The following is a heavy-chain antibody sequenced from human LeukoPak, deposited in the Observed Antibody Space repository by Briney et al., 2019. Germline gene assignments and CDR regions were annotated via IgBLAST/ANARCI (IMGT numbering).Heavy chain of an antibody. CDR1: GFSVSDNY. D-gene: IGHD4-17*01. CDR2: IFGDST. Sequence: GGSLRLSCAVSGFSVSDNYMSWVRQTPGEGLEWVSVIFGDSTYYIDSVKGRFTISRDNSKNMLFLQMDSLRVEDTAVYYCVKETRGTTVYYWGQGTLVTVSP. V-gene: IGHV3-66*01. J-gene: IGHJ4*02. CDR3: VKETRGTTVYY.